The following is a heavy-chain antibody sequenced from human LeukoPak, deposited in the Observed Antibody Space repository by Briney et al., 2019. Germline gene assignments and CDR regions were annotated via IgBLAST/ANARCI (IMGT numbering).Heavy chain of an antibody. J-gene: IGHJ4*02. V-gene: IGHV3-7*01. Sequence: GGSLRLSCAASGFTFSTYWMSWARQAPGKGLEWGANIKEDGSEKYYGDSVKGRFTISRDNAKNSLYLDMNSLGVEDTAVYYCARDSSGYQWGQGTLVTVSS. CDR3: ARDSSGYQ. D-gene: IGHD3-22*01. CDR1: GFTFSTYW. CDR2: IKEDGSEK.